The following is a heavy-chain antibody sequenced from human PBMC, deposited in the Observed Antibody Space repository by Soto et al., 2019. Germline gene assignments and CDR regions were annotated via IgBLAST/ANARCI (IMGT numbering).Heavy chain of an antibody. CDR1: GGTFSSYA. CDR3: ARQTFDYYDSSGYLSY. J-gene: IGHJ4*02. Sequence: GASVKVSCKASGGTFSSYAISWVRQAPGQGLEWMGGIIPIFGTANYAQKFQGRVTITADESTSTAYMELSSLRSEDTAVYYCARQTFDYYDSSGYLSYWGQGTLVTVSS. CDR2: IIPIFGTA. D-gene: IGHD3-22*01. V-gene: IGHV1-69*13.